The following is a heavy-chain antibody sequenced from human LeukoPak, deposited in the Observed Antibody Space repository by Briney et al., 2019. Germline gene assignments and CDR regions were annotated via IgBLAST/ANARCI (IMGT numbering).Heavy chain of an antibody. D-gene: IGHD3-10*01. J-gene: IGHJ3*02. CDR1: GYTFTSYD. CDR3: ARTKFGEGDAFDI. CDR2: MNPNSGNT. Sequence: ASVKVSCKASGYTFTSYDINWVRQATGRGLEWMGWMNPNSGNTGYAQKFQGRVTMTRNTSISTAYMELSSLRSEDTAVYYCARTKFGEGDAFDIWGQGTMVTVSS. V-gene: IGHV1-8*01.